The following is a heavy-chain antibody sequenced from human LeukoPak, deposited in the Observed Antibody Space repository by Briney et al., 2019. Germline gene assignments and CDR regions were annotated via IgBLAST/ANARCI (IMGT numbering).Heavy chain of an antibody. V-gene: IGHV1-69*13. Sequence: SLNVFSQASVGTFSSYAISWVRQHPAQALEWLGGIMPIFGTANYAQKFQGRVTITADESTGTAYMELISLRSEDTAVYYCATFPGDYGTTVDYWGQGTLVTVSS. CDR3: ATFPGDYGTTVDY. D-gene: IGHD4-17*01. J-gene: IGHJ4*02. CDR1: VGTFSSYA. CDR2: IMPIFGTA.